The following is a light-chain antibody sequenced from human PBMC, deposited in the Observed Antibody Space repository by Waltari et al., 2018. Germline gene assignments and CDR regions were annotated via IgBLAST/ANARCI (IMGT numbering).Light chain of an antibody. Sequence: QLVLTQSPSASASLGASVKLTCTLSSGHRSDATAWPQQQPEKGPRYLMKVNSDDSHSKGDGIPDRFSGSSSGAERYLTISSLQSEDEADYYCQTGGHGIWVFGGGTKLTVL. J-gene: IGLJ3*02. CDR3: QTGGHGIWV. CDR2: VNSDDSH. CDR1: SGHRSDA. V-gene: IGLV4-69*01.